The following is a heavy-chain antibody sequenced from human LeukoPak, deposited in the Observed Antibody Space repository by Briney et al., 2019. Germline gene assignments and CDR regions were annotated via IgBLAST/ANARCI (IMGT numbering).Heavy chain of an antibody. J-gene: IGHJ3*02. CDR1: GFTFSSYE. CDR2: ISPNGERT. CDR3: ARVGDIDAFDI. D-gene: IGHD2-15*01. Sequence: GGSLRLSCAASGFTFSSYEMNWVRQAPGKGLEYVSAISPNGERTFYANSVKGRFSISRDNSKNTLYLQMGSLRAEDMAVYYCARVGDIDAFDIWGQGTMVTVSS. V-gene: IGHV3-64*01.